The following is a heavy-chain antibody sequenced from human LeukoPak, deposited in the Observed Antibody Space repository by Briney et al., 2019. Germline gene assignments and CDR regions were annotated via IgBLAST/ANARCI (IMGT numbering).Heavy chain of an antibody. CDR2: ISGSGGST. V-gene: IGHV3-23*01. J-gene: IGHJ6*02. CDR3: AKHYNSNYGMDV. Sequence: PGGSLRLSCAASGFTFSIYAMSWVRQAPGKGLEWVSAISGSGGSTYYADSVKGRFTISRDNSKNTLYLQMNSLRAEDTAVYYCAKHYNSNYGMDVWGQGTTVTVSS. D-gene: IGHD3-10*01. CDR1: GFTFSIYA.